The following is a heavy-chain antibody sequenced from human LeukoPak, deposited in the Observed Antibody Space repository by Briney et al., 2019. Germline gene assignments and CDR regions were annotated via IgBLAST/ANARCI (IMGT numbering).Heavy chain of an antibody. J-gene: IGHJ4*02. V-gene: IGHV3-53*05. CDR3: AKDFTYYDFWSGYSAPGPPKGLVDY. D-gene: IGHD3-3*01. Sequence: PGGSLRLSCAASGFTVSSNYMSWVRQAPGKGLEWVSVIYSGGSTYYADSVKGRFTISRDNSKNTLYLQMNSLRAEDTAVYYCAKDFTYYDFWSGYSAPGPPKGLVDYWGQGTLVTVSS. CDR1: GFTVSSNY. CDR2: IYSGGST.